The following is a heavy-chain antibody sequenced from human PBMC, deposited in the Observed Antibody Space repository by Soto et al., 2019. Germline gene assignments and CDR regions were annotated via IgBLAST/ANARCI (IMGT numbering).Heavy chain of an antibody. D-gene: IGHD2-15*01. J-gene: IGHJ4*02. Sequence: QVQLVESGGGVVQPGRSPRLSCAASGFTFSNYGMHWVRQAPGKGLEWVAVISYDGSNKYYADSVKGRFTISRDNSKNTLYLQMSSLRAEDTAVYYCARTEGYCSGGSCTLDYWGQGTLVTVSS. CDR2: ISYDGSNK. CDR3: ARTEGYCSGGSCTLDY. CDR1: GFTFSNYG. V-gene: IGHV3-30*03.